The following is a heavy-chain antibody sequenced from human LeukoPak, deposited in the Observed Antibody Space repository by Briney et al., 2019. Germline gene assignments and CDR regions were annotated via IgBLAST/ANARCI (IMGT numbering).Heavy chain of an antibody. V-gene: IGHV4-38-2*02. D-gene: IGHD3-10*01. J-gene: IGHJ4*02. CDR2: IYHSGST. CDR3: ARDRFKWFGKLFVPY. CDR1: GYSISSGYY. Sequence: SETLSLTCTVSGYSISSGYYWGWIRQPPGKGLEWIGSIYHSGSTYYNPSLKSRVTISVDTSKNQFSLKLSSVTAADTAVYYCARDRFKWFGKLFVPYWGQGTLVTVSS.